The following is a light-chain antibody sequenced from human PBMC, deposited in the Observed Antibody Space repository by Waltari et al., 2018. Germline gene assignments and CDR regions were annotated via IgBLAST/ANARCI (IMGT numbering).Light chain of an antibody. CDR3: QKYDASPLT. Sequence: DIRMTQVPSSLSASVGDRVTITCRASQGISNSLAWYQQQPGKVPRLLIFGVSVWNLGVSSRFSGSGSGTDFTLTIDTLQPEDFATYYCQKYDASPLTFGGGTKVGIK. CDR1: QGISNS. CDR2: GVS. J-gene: IGKJ4*01. V-gene: IGKV1-27*01.